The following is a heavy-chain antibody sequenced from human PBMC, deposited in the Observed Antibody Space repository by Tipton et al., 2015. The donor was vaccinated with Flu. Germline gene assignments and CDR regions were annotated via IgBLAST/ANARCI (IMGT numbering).Heavy chain of an antibody. CDR3: AREVSRGIGGRRGRWFDP. Sequence: SLRLSCAASGCTFDDYAMHWVRQVPGKGLDWLASSSWNSGSIAYADSVKGRLTISRDNAKNFLYLQMNSLRVEDTALYYCAREVSRGIGGRRGRWFDPWGQGTLVAVSS. J-gene: IGHJ5*02. CDR1: GCTFDDYA. V-gene: IGHV3-9*01. CDR2: SSWNSGSI. D-gene: IGHD3-16*01.